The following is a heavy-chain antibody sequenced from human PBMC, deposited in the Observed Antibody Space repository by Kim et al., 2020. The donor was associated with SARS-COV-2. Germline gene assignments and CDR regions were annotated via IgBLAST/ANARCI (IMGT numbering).Heavy chain of an antibody. D-gene: IGHD3-16*02. CDR1: GGSISSGGYY. J-gene: IGHJ6*02. CDR3: ARDRGITCGGVIVRGYYYYDCGMDG. Sequence: SETLSLTCTVSGGSISSGGYYWSWIRQHPGKGLEWIGYIYYSGSTYYNPSLTSRVTISVDTSKNQFSLKLSSVTAADTAVYYCARDRGITCGGVIVRGYYYYDCGMDGGSQGTTVTVSS. CDR2: IYYSGST. V-gene: IGHV4-31*03.